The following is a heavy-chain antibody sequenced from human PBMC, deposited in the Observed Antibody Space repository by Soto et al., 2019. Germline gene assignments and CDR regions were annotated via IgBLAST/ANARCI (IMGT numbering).Heavy chain of an antibody. Sequence: QVQLVESGGGVVQPGRSLRLSCAASGFTFSSYGMHWVRQAPGKGLEWVAVIWYDGSNKYYADSVKGRFTISRDNSKNTLYLQMNSLRAEDTAVYYCARGDPTGEYFQHWGQGTLVTVSS. CDR2: IWYDGSNK. J-gene: IGHJ1*01. D-gene: IGHD1-1*01. CDR1: GFTFSSYG. CDR3: ARGDPTGEYFQH. V-gene: IGHV3-33*01.